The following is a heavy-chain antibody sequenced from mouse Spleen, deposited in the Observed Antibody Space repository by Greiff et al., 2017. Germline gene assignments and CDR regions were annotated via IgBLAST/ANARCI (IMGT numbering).Heavy chain of an antibody. V-gene: IGHV5-12*02. CDR3: ARHGDYYGSSYWYFDV. CDR1: GFTFSDYY. Sequence: EVQRVESGGGLVQPGGSLKLSCATSGFTFSDYYMYWVRQTPEKRLEWVAYISNGGGSTYYPDTVKGRFTISRDNAKNTLYLQMSRLKSEDTAMYYCARHGDYYGSSYWYFDVWGAGTTVTVSS. D-gene: IGHD1-1*01. CDR2: ISNGGGST. J-gene: IGHJ1*01.